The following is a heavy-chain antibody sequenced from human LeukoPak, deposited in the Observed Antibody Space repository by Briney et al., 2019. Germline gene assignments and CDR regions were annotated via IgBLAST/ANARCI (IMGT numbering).Heavy chain of an antibody. J-gene: IGHJ6*02. CDR3: ARVAARYVGMDV. V-gene: IGHV4-59*01. CDR1: AGSINNYC. Sequence: SQTLSLTCTVSAGSINNYCWSWIRQPPGKGLEWIGYIYYSGSTNYNPSLKSRVTTSVDTSKKQVSLNLSSVTAADTAVYYCARVAARYVGMDVWGQGTTVTVSS. D-gene: IGHD6-6*01. CDR2: IYYSGST.